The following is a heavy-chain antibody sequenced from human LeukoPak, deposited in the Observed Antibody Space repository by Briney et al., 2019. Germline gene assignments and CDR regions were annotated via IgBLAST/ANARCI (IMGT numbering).Heavy chain of an antibody. CDR1: GYSISSAYY. Sequence: PSETLSLTCSVSGYSISSAYYWGWIRQPPGKGLEWIGTMYHSGSTNYNPSLKSRVTISVDTSKNQFSLKLSSVTAADTAVYYCASGGYYGSAYDYWGQGTLVTVSS. V-gene: IGHV4-38-2*02. J-gene: IGHJ4*02. CDR3: ASGGYYGSAYDY. CDR2: MYHSGST. D-gene: IGHD3-10*01.